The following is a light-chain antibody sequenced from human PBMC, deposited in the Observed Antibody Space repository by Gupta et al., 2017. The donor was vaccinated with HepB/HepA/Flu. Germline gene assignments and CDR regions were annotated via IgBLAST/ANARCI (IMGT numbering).Light chain of an antibody. CDR1: SSNIGSNS. CDR2: INN. CDR3: ATWDDSRKAWV. V-gene: IGLV1-44*01. J-gene: IGLJ3*02. Sequence: QSVLTQPPSASGTPGDRVTISCSGASSNIGSNSVNWYQQVPGTAPKLLIQINNQRPSGVPDRFSGSKSGTSASLAISGLQAEDEADYYCATWDDSRKAWVFGGGTTVTV.